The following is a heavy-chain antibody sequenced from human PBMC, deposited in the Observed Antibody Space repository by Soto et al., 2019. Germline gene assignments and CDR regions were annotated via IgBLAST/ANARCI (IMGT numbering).Heavy chain of an antibody. Sequence: ASVKVSCKASGYTFTSYGISWVRQAPGQGLEWMGWISAYKGNTNYAQKLQGRVTMTTDTSTSTAYMELRSLRSDDTAVYYCASNPAPYYYYGMDVWGQGTTVTVSS. D-gene: IGHD2-2*01. CDR3: ASNPAPYYYYGMDV. CDR1: GYTFTSYG. V-gene: IGHV1-18*01. CDR2: ISAYKGNT. J-gene: IGHJ6*02.